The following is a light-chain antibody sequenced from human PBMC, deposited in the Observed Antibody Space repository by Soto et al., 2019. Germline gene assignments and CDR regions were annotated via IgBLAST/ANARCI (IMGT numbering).Light chain of an antibody. CDR3: TSYTSMSIAGL. V-gene: IGLV2-14*01. CDR2: EVS. J-gene: IGLJ2*01. CDR1: SRDVGGYNY. Sequence: QSALTQPASVSGSPGQSITISCTGSSRDVGGYNYVSWYQQYPGKAPKLIIYEVSNRPSGVSNRFSGSKSGNTASLTISGLQAEDEADYYCTSYTSMSIAGLFGGGTKLTVL.